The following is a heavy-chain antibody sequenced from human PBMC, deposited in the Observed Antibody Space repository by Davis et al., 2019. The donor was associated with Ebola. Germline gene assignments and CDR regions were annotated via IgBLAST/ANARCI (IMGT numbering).Heavy chain of an antibody. CDR2: ISSSSSII. CDR1: GFTFSSYS. CDR3: ARLMGDDYDILPYGMDV. Sequence: GESLKIPCAASGFTFSSYSMNWVRQAPGKGLEWVSYISSSSSIIYYADSVKGRFTISRDNAKNSLYLQMNSLRDEDTAVYYCARLMGDDYDILPYGMDVWGQGTTVTVSS. D-gene: IGHD3-9*01. J-gene: IGHJ6*02. V-gene: IGHV3-48*02.